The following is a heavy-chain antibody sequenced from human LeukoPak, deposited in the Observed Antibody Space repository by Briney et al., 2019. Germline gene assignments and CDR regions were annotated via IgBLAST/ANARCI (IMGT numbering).Heavy chain of an antibody. J-gene: IGHJ6*03. CDR1: GGSFSGYY. CDR3: ARRGSLLPPYYYYYYMDV. V-gene: IGHV4-34*01. D-gene: IGHD2-15*01. Sequence: PSETLSLTCAVYGGSFSGYYWSWIRQPPGKGLEWIGEINHSGSTNYNPSLKSRVTISADTSKNQFSLKLSSVTAADTAVYYCARRGSLLPPYYYYYYMDVWGKGTTVTISS. CDR2: INHSGST.